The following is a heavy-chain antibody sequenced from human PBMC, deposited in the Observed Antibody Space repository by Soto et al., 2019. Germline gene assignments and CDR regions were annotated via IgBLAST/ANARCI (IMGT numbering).Heavy chain of an antibody. CDR1: GFTFSSYG. Sequence: QVQLVESGGGVVQPGRSLRVSCAASGFTFSSYGMHWVRQAPGKGLEWVAAISHDGSDIYYADSVKGGLTVSRDNTKSTLYLQMNSLRAEDTAVYYCAKPPWGRYYTSNFDYWGQGTLVTVSS. CDR3: AKPPWGRYYTSNFDY. J-gene: IGHJ4*02. D-gene: IGHD3-10*01. CDR2: ISHDGSDI. V-gene: IGHV3-30*18.